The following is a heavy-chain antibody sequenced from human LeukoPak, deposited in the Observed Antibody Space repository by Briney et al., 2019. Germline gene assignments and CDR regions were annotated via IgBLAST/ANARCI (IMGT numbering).Heavy chain of an antibody. D-gene: IGHD6-19*01. Sequence: ASVKVSCKASGYTFTGYYMHWVRQAPGQGLEWMGRINPKSGGTNYAQKFQGRVTMPRDTSISTAYMELSRLTSDDTAVYYCARASSGWYDIDSWGQGTLVTVSS. CDR2: INPKSGGT. CDR1: GYTFTGYY. V-gene: IGHV1-2*06. J-gene: IGHJ4*02. CDR3: ARASSGWYDIDS.